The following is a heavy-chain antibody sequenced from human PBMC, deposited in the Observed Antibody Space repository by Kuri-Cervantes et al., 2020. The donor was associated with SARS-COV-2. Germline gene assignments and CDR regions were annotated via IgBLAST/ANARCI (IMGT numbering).Heavy chain of an antibody. CDR2: ISSRDNII. V-gene: IGHV3-11*04. J-gene: IGHJ5*02. CDR3: ARTGDTNWFGP. Sequence: GGSLRLSCAASGFTFSAHYMTWIRQAPAKGLEWISYISSRDNIIYYADSVKGRFTISRDNAKNSLYLQMNSLRAEDTAVYYCARTGDTNWFGPWGQGTLVTVSS. CDR1: GFTFSAHY. D-gene: IGHD2-21*01.